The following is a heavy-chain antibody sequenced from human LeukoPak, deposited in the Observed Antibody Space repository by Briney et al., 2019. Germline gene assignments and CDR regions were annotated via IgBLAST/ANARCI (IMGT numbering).Heavy chain of an antibody. J-gene: IGHJ4*02. Sequence: GASVKVSCKASGGTFSSYAISWVRQAPGQGLEWMGGIIPIFGTANYAQKFQGRVTITADESTSTAYMELSNLRSEDTAVYYCASLGAKITPDYWGQGTLVTVSS. CDR3: ASLGAKITPDY. CDR1: GGTFSSYA. CDR2: IIPIFGTA. D-gene: IGHD3-16*01. V-gene: IGHV1-69*13.